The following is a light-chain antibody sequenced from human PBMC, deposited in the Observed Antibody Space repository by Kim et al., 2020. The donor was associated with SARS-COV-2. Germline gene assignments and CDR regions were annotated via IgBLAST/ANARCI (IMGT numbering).Light chain of an antibody. CDR1: QNISSY. CDR2: AAS. Sequence: LSATVGDRVTITCRASQNISSYLNWYQQKPGKAPQLLIYAASSLQSGVPSRFSGSGSGTDFTLTISSLQPEDFATYYCQQSYSTPRTFGQGTKLEI. CDR3: QQSYSTPRT. J-gene: IGKJ2*01. V-gene: IGKV1-39*01.